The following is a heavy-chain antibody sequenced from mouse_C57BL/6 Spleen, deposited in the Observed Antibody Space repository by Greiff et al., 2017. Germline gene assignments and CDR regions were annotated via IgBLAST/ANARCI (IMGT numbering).Heavy chain of an antibody. D-gene: IGHD4-1*02. CDR2: IRSKSNNYAT. CDR3: VRSTGYFDY. CDR1: GFSFNTYA. J-gene: IGHJ2*01. V-gene: IGHV10-1*01. Sequence: EVKVIESGGGLVQPKGSLKLSCAASGFSFNTYAMNWVRQAPGKGLEWVARIRSKSNNYATYYADSVKDRFTISRDDSESMLYLQMNNLKTEDTAMYYCVRSTGYFDYWGQGTTLTVSS.